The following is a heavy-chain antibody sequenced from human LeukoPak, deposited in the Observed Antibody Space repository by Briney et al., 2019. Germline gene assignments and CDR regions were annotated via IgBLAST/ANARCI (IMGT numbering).Heavy chain of an antibody. CDR1: GGSTSSSTYF. V-gene: IGHV4-39*07. CDR2: INHSGST. J-gene: IGHJ5*02. Sequence: SETLSLTCTVSGGSTSSSTYFWDWIRQPPGKGLEWIGEINHSGSTNYNPSLKSRVTISVDTSKNQFSLKLSSVTAADTAVYYCARGNTASYNWFDPWGQGTLVTVSS. CDR3: ARGNTASYNWFDP. D-gene: IGHD4-17*01.